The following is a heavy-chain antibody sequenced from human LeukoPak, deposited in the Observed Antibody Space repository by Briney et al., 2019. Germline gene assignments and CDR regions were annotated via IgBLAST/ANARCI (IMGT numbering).Heavy chain of an antibody. D-gene: IGHD4-11*01. Sequence: GGSLRLSCAPSGFTFSSYAMSWVRQAPRKGLDWVSTISGGGTYTYYADSVKGRFTISRDNSKNTLYLQMNSLRAEDTAVYYCAKGYSNPSHFVYWGQGALVTVSS. CDR2: ISGGGTYT. V-gene: IGHV3-23*01. CDR1: GFTFSSYA. J-gene: IGHJ4*02. CDR3: AKGYSNPSHFVY.